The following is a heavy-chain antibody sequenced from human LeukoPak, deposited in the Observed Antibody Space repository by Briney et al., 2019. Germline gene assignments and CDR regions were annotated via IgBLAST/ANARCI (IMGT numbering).Heavy chain of an antibody. CDR3: ARAYYDSSGYSPFDY. CDR1: GYTFTSYY. CDR2: INPSGGST. D-gene: IGHD3-22*01. J-gene: IGHJ4*02. Sequence: GASVKVSCKASGYTFTSYYMHWVRQAPGQGLEWMGIINPSGGSTSYAQKFQGRVTMTRDTSISTAYMELSRLRSDDTAVYYCARAYYDSSGYSPFDYWGQGTLVTVSS. V-gene: IGHV1-46*01.